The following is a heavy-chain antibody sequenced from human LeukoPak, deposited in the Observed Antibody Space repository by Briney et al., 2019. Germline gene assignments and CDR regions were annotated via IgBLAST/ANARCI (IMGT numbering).Heavy chain of an antibody. CDR3: ASDRAAGTLDF. Sequence: SETLSLTCTVSSGSITGYYWAWIRQPPGKGLEWIGSIQYSGTTEYNPSLASRASISVDTAKDQFSLNLRSVTAADTAVYYCASDRAAGTLDFWGQGTLVTVSS. CDR1: SGSITGYY. D-gene: IGHD6-13*01. CDR2: IQYSGTT. J-gene: IGHJ4*02. V-gene: IGHV4-59*01.